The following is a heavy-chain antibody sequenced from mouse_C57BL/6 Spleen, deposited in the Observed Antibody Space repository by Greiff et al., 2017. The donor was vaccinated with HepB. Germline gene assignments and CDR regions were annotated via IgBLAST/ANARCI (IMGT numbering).Heavy chain of an antibody. V-gene: IGHV10-3*01. CDR1: GFTFNTYA. D-gene: IGHD1-1*01. J-gene: IGHJ1*03. CDR3: VRDYYGSSYDWYFDV. CDR2: IRSKSSNYAT. Sequence: EVKVEESGGGLVQPKGSLKLSCAASGFTFNTYAMHWVRQAPGKGLEWVARIRSKSSNYATYYADSVKDRFTISRDDSQSMRYLQMNNLKTEDTAMYYCVRDYYGSSYDWYFDVWGTGTTVTGSS.